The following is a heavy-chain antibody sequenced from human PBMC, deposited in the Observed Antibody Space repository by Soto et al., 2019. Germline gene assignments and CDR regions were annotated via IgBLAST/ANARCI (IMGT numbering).Heavy chain of an antibody. CDR1: GFTFSSYW. CDR2: INSDGSST. J-gene: IGHJ4*02. D-gene: IGHD5-12*01. Sequence: GGSLRLSCAASGFTFSSYWMHWVRQAPGKGLVWVSRINSDGSSTSYADSVKGRFTISRDNAKNTLYLQMNSLRAEDTAVYYCARVGRWLQWGSWDYWGQGTLVTVSS. V-gene: IGHV3-74*01. CDR3: ARVGRWLQWGSWDY.